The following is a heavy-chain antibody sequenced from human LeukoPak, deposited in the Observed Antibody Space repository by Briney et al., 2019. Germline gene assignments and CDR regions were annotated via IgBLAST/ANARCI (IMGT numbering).Heavy chain of an antibody. J-gene: IGHJ4*02. D-gene: IGHD3-10*01. V-gene: IGHV4-59*01. CDR3: ARIFPYYGSGFTFDY. CDR2: IYYSGST. CDR1: GGSISSYY. Sequence: SETLSLTCTVSGGSISSYYWSWIRQPPGKGLEXXXXIYYSGSTNYNPSLXSRVTISVDTSKNQFSLKLSSVTAADTAVYYCARIFPYYGSGFTFDYWGQGTLVTVSS.